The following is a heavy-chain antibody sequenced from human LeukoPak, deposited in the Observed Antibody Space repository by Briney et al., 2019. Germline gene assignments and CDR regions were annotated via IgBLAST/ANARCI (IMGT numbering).Heavy chain of an antibody. V-gene: IGHV3-23*01. D-gene: IGHD1-1*01. J-gene: IGHJ6*03. CDR3: AKEPSWNYYYYYSMDV. CDR2: ISGNGIST. Sequence: SMSPACAVAGSFFTNYAISWDSHAPGNGLGWVSGISGNGISTYYADSVKGRFTISRDNSKSTLYLQMDSLRADDTAVYYCAKEPSWNYYYYYSMDVWGKGTTVTVSS. CDR1: GSFFTNYA.